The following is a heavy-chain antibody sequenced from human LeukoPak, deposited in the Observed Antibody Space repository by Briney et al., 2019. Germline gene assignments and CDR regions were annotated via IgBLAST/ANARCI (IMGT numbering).Heavy chain of an antibody. CDR3: ARSPLSYCSGGSCYDNWFDP. Sequence: GGSLRLSCAASGFTFSSYAMSWVRQAPGKGLEWVSAISGSGGSTYYADSVKGRFTISRHNSKNTLYLQMNSLRAEDTAVYYCARSPLSYCSGGSCYDNWFDPWGQGTLVTVSS. V-gene: IGHV3-23*01. CDR2: ISGSGGST. J-gene: IGHJ5*02. CDR1: GFTFSSYA. D-gene: IGHD2-15*01.